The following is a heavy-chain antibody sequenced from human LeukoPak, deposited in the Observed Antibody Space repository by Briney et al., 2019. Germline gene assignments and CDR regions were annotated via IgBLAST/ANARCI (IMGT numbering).Heavy chain of an antibody. CDR2: IKSKTDGGTA. D-gene: IGHD6-13*01. V-gene: IGHV3-15*01. J-gene: IGHJ4*02. CDR1: GFTFMNAW. Sequence: GGSLRLSCAASGFTFMNAWMSWVRQAPGKGLEWVGRIKSKTDGGTADYAAPVKGRFTISRDDSKNTLYLQLNSLKTEDTALYYCATLKTGTSSFLWGQGTLVTVSS. CDR3: ATLKTGTSSFL.